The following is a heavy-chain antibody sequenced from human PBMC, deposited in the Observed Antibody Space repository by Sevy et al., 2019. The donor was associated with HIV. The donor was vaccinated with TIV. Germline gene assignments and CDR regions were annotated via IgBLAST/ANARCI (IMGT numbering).Heavy chain of an antibody. CDR3: ARRHNYGSNVGVDY. J-gene: IGHJ4*02. CDR1: GYSFTNYW. V-gene: IGHV5-51*01. CDR2: IWPGDSDT. D-gene: IGHD3-10*01. Sequence: GESLKISCKGSGYSFTNYWIGWVRQMPGKGLECMGIIWPGDSDTRYSPSFQGQVTISADKSISTAYLQWSSLKASDTAIYYCARRHNYGSNVGVDYWGQGTLVTVSS.